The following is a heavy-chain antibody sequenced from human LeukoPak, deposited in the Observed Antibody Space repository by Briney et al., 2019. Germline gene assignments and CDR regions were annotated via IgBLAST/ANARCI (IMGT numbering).Heavy chain of an antibody. Sequence: ASVKVSCKASGYTFTTYGISWVRQAPGQGLEWMGWISAYRGNTNYAQNLQGRVTLTTDTSTSSAYMELRSLTSDDTAVYYCVRDRDYFFDSWGQGTLVTVSS. V-gene: IGHV1-18*01. CDR2: ISAYRGNT. CDR1: GYTFTTYG. J-gene: IGHJ4*02. CDR3: VRDRDYFFDS.